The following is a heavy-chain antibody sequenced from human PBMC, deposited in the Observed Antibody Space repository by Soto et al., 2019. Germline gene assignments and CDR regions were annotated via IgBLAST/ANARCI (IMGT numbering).Heavy chain of an antibody. CDR2: ISGSDDST. V-gene: IGHV3-23*01. J-gene: IGHJ4*02. CDR3: TKGSHYDILTAYHAFDF. CDR1: GFTFSSYA. D-gene: IGHD3-9*01. Sequence: GESLKISCAASGFTFSSYAMSWVRQAPGKGLEWVSVISGSDDSTYYADSVKGRFTISRDNSKDTLYLQMNSLRAEDTAVYFCTKGSHYDILTAYHAFDFWGPGTLVTVPQ.